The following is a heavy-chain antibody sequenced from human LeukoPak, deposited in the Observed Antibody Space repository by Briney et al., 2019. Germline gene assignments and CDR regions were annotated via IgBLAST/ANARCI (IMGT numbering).Heavy chain of an antibody. J-gene: IGHJ4*02. CDR2: INPSGGST. CDR3: ARDAPVVRGVIIAFDY. CDR1: GYTFTSYY. V-gene: IGHV1-46*01. Sequence: ASVKVSCKASGYTFTSYYMHWVRQAPGQGLEWTGIINPSGGSTSYAQKFQGRVTMTRDTSTSTVYMELSSLRSEVTALYYCARDAPVVRGVIIAFDYWGQGTLVTVSS. D-gene: IGHD3-10*01.